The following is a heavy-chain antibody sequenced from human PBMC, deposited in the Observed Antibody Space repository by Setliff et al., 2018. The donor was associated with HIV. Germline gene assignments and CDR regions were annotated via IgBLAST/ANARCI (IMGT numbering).Heavy chain of an antibody. D-gene: IGHD3-3*01. CDR2: IYYSGST. V-gene: IGHV4-59*11. Sequence: KPSETLSLTCTVSGGSISSHYWNWVRQPPGKGLEWIGYIYYSGSTNYNPSLKSRVTISLDTSKNQFSLKLNSVTAADTAVYFCARDLDTTNGLVFDYWGQGTLVTVSS. CDR1: GGSISSHY. CDR3: ARDLDTTNGLVFDY. J-gene: IGHJ4*02.